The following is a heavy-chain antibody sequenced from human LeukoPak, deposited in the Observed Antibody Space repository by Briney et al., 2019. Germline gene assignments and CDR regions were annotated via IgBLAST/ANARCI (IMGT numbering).Heavy chain of an antibody. J-gene: IGHJ6*02. Sequence: KPSETLSLTCAVYGGSFSGYYWSWIRQPPGKGLEWIGEINHSGSTNYNPSLKSRVTISVDTSKNQFSLKLSSVTAADTAVYYCARGPAWSGYLVGGIRSYGMDVWGQGTTVTVSS. CDR1: GGSFSGYY. V-gene: IGHV4-34*01. CDR2: INHSGST. CDR3: ARGPAWSGYLVGGIRSYGMDV. D-gene: IGHD3-3*01.